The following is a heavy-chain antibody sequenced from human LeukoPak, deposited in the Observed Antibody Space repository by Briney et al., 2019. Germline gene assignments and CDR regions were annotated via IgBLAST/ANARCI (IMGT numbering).Heavy chain of an antibody. CDR3: ALSEGYCSSTSCYGNMDFDY. Sequence: GESLKISCNGSGYTFSNYWNGWVRHMPGKGLGWMGIIYPGDSDTRYNPSFQGQVTITADKSISTAYLQWSSLKASDTAMYYCALSEGYCSSTSCYGNMDFDYWGQRTLVTVSS. CDR2: IYPGDSDT. D-gene: IGHD2-2*01. V-gene: IGHV5-51*01. J-gene: IGHJ4*02. CDR1: GYTFSNYW.